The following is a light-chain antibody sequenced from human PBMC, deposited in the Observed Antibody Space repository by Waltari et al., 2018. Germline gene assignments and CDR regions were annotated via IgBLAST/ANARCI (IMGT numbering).Light chain of an antibody. CDR2: GAS. CDR3: QQYDISPLT. V-gene: IGKV3-20*01. Sequence: EIVLTQSPGTLSLSPGERVNLSCRASQTVRTTYLAWYQQKPGQAPTLLIYGASSRATGIPDRFSGSGSGTDFSLTISSLEPEDFAVYYCQQYDISPLTFGGGTKVETK. CDR1: QTVRTTY. J-gene: IGKJ4*01.